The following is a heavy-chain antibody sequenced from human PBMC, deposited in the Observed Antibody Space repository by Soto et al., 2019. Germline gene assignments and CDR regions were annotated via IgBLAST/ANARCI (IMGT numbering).Heavy chain of an antibody. D-gene: IGHD6-6*01. J-gene: IGHJ6*02. Sequence: PSETLSLTCTVSGGSICSYYWSWIRQPPGKGLEWIGYIYYSGSTNYNPSLKSRVTISVDTSKNQFSLKLSSVTAEDTAVYYCARDRDSSSSYYYYYYGMDVWGQGTTVTVSS. CDR3: ARDRDSSSSYYYYYYGMDV. V-gene: IGHV4-59*12. CDR1: GGSICSYY. CDR2: IYYSGST.